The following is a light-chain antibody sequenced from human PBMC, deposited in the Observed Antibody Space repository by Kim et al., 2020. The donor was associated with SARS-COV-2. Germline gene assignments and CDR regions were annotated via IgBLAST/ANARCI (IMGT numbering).Light chain of an antibody. CDR3: SSYTSSNTYV. V-gene: IGLV2-14*01. CDR2: DVS. J-gene: IGLJ1*01. Sequence: QSALTQPASVSGSPGKSITISCTGTSSDVGGYNYVSWYQQHSGKAPKLMIYDVSKRPSGVSNRFSGSKSGNTASLTISGLQAEDESDYYCSSYTSSNTYVFGTGTKVTVL. CDR1: SSDVGGYNY.